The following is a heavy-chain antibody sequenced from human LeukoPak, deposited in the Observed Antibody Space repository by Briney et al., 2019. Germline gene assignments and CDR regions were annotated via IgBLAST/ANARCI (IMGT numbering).Heavy chain of an antibody. J-gene: IGHJ4*02. Sequence: KPSETLSLTCTVSGGSISSYYWSWIRQPAGKGLEWIGRIYTSGSTNYNPPLKTRVTMSVDTSKDQFSLKLSSVTAADTAVYYCASSGYSGYDFFDYWGQGTLVTVSS. CDR2: IYTSGST. CDR1: GGSISSYY. CDR3: ASSGYSGYDFFDY. D-gene: IGHD5-12*01. V-gene: IGHV4-4*07.